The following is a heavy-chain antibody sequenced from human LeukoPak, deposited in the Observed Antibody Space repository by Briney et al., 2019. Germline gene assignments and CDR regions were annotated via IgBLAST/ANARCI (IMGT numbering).Heavy chain of an antibody. CDR1: GFTFSSYA. CDR3: ARSGYPGDAFDI. CDR2: ISGSGGRT. V-gene: IGHV3-23*01. D-gene: IGHD3-3*01. Sequence: GGSLRLSCAASGFTFSSYAMSWVRQAPGKGLEWVSAISGSGGRTYYAVSVKGRFTISRDNSKNTLYLQMNSLRAEDTAVYYCARSGYPGDAFDIWGQGTMVTVSS. J-gene: IGHJ3*02.